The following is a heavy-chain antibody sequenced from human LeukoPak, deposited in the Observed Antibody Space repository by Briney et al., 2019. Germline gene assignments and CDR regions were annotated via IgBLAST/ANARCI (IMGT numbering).Heavy chain of an antibody. Sequence: ASVKVSCKASGYTFTSYAMNWVRQAPGQGLEWMGWINTNTGNPTYAQGFTGRFVFSLDTSVSTAYLQISSLKAEDTAVYYCARARDYDYVWGSYRLDAFDIWGQGTMVTVSS. CDR3: ARARDYDYVWGSYRLDAFDI. V-gene: IGHV7-4-1*02. CDR2: INTNTGNP. CDR1: GYTFTSYA. J-gene: IGHJ3*02. D-gene: IGHD3-16*02.